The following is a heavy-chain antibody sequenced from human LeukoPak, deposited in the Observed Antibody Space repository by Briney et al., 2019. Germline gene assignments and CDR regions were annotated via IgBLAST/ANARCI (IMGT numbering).Heavy chain of an antibody. CDR2: ISYSGST. CDR3: ARGGSRSHTSSTLDY. Sequence: SETLSLTCSVSGGSITVYYRNWIRQAPGKGLEWIGSISYSGSTNYNPSLKSRVTISIDTSKNRFSLKVSSVIAADTAMYYCARGGSRSHTSSTLDYWGQGTLVTVSS. J-gene: IGHJ4*02. D-gene: IGHD2-2*01. CDR1: GGSITVYY. V-gene: IGHV4-59*12.